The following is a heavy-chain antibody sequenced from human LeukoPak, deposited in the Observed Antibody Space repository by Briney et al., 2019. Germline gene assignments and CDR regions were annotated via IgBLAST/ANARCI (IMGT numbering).Heavy chain of an antibody. J-gene: IGHJ4*02. V-gene: IGHV3-7*01. D-gene: IGHD3-10*01. Sequence: PGGSLRLSCAASGFTFSTYWMTWVRQAPGEGLEWVAKIKPSGTETYYGDLVKGRFTISRDNAKNLLSLQMRNLRAEDTAVYSCGRFGDEAGIDYWGQGTLVTVSS. CDR2: IKPSGTET. CDR1: GFTFSTYW. CDR3: GRFGDEAGIDY.